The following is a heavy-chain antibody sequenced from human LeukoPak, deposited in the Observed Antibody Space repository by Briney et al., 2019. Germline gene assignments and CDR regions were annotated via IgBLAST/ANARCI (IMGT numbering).Heavy chain of an antibody. CDR1: GFSLSTSGMC. CDR3: ARIYRGNNWPFDY. J-gene: IGHJ4*02. CDR2: IDWDDDK. V-gene: IGHV2-70*11. D-gene: IGHD5-12*01. Sequence: SGPTLVNPTQTLTLACTFSGFSLSTSGMCVSWIRQPPGRALEWLARIDWDDDKYYSTSLKTRLTISKDTSKNRVVLTMTNMDPVDTATYYCARIYRGNNWPFDYWGQGTLVTVSS.